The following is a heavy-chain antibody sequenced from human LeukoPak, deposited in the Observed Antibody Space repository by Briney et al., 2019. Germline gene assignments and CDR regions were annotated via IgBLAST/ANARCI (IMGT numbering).Heavy chain of an antibody. CDR2: INYGGTT. CDR3: ARYSSSSGWFDX. D-gene: IGHD6-6*01. V-gene: IGHV4-39*01. J-gene: IGHJ5*02. Sequence: SLTXXVSGGSIRSXDYYWGWIRQPPGKGLEWIGCINYGGTTHYDPSRKTRVTIYVDTAKNQFSLKVTSVTAADTAVYYCARYSSSSGWFDXXGQX. CDR1: GGSIRSXDYY.